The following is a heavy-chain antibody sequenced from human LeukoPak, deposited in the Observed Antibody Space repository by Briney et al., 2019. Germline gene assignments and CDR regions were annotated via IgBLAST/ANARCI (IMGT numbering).Heavy chain of an antibody. D-gene: IGHD6-13*01. CDR2: IYYSGST. CDR1: GGSISSSSYY. CDR3: ARTAYSSRWAPYYFDY. J-gene: IGHJ4*02. V-gene: IGHV4-39*01. Sequence: SETLSLTCTVSGGSISSSSYYWGWIRQPPGKGLEWIGSIYYSGSTYYNPSLKSRVTVSVDTSKNQFSLKLSSVTAADTAVYYCARTAYSSRWAPYYFDYWGQGTLVTVSS.